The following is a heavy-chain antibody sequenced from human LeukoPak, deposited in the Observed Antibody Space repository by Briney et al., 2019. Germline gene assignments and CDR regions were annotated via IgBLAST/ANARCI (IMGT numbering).Heavy chain of an antibody. Sequence: GGSLRLSCAASGFTFSNAWMSWVRQAPGKGLEWVGRIKSKTDGGTTDYAAPAKGRFTISRDDSKNTLYLQMNSLKTEDTAVYYCTTDRTCSGGSCYGYWGQGTLVTVSP. CDR2: IKSKTDGGTT. CDR3: TTDRTCSGGSCYGY. D-gene: IGHD2-15*01. J-gene: IGHJ4*02. V-gene: IGHV3-15*01. CDR1: GFTFSNAW.